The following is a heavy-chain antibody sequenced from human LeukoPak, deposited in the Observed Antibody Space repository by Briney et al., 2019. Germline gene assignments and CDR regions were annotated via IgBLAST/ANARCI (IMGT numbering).Heavy chain of an antibody. CDR2: INHSGST. Sequence: NPSETLSLTCAVYGGSFSGYYWSWIRQPPGKGLEWIGEINHSGSTNYNPSLKSRVTISVDTSKNQFSLKLSSVTAADTAVYYCARGRYYDSGAIGGPFDYWGQGTLVTVSS. J-gene: IGHJ4*02. V-gene: IGHV4-34*01. D-gene: IGHD3-22*01. CDR3: ARGRYYDSGAIGGPFDY. CDR1: GGSFSGYY.